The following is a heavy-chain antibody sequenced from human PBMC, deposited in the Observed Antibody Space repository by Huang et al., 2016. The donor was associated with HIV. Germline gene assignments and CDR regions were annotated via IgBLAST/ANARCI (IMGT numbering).Heavy chain of an antibody. V-gene: IGHV4-34*01. Sequence: QVRLHQWDTGLVRPSETLFLTCAVYGGPLSGHYWSWVRLPPGGSLEWLGEVNNRGSANYNPSLKSRLSMSIDTSKKQFSLKLGSVTAADTALYYCAISLMGEDPFDIWGQGTLVTVSS. J-gene: IGHJ3*02. CDR2: VNNRGSA. D-gene: IGHD3-16*01. CDR1: GGPLSGHY. CDR3: AISLMGEDPFDI.